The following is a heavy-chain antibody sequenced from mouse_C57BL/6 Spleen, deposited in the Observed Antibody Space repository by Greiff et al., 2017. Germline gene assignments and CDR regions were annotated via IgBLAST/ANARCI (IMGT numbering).Heavy chain of an antibody. V-gene: IGHV1-18*01. Sequence: VQLQQSGPELVKPGASVKIPCKASGYTFTDYNMDWVKQSHGKSLEWIGDINPNNGGTIYNQKFKGKATLTVDKSSSTAYMELRSLTSEDTAVYYCARWRDGYWGFDYWGQGTTLTVSS. CDR1: GYTFTDYN. D-gene: IGHD2-3*01. CDR3: ARWRDGYWGFDY. CDR2: INPNNGGT. J-gene: IGHJ2*01.